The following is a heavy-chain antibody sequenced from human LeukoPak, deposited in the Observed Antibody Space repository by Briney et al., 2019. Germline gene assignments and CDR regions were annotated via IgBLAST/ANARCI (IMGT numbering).Heavy chain of an antibody. CDR1: GGSISSTNYY. Sequence: PSETLSLTCTVSGGSISSTNYYWGWIRQPPGKGLEWIGNIYYSGSTYYNPSLKSRVTISVDTSKNQFSLKLSSVTAADTAVYYCAREGIAAAGTDYWGQGTLVTVSS. J-gene: IGHJ4*02. V-gene: IGHV4-39*07. CDR3: AREGIAAAGTDY. D-gene: IGHD6-13*01. CDR2: IYYSGST.